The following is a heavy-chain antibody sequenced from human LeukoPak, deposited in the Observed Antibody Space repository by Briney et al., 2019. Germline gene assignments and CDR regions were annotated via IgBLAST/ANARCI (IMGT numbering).Heavy chain of an antibody. CDR1: GFTFSNSA. J-gene: IGHJ4*02. Sequence: GGSLRLSCTASGFTFSNSAMSWVRQAPGEGLEWVSTISGRGGDTYYADSVKGRFTISRGNSRSTLYLQMNSLRAEDTAVYYCARDTYGKNYFDYWGRGTLVTVSS. D-gene: IGHD3-10*01. CDR3: ARDTYGKNYFDY. V-gene: IGHV3-23*01. CDR2: ISGRGGDT.